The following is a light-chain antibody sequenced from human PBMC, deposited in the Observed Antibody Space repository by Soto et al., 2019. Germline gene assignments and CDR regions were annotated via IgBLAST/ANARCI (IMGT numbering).Light chain of an antibody. CDR2: AAS. CDR3: QQSYNIPRT. Sequence: EILMTQSPSSLSASVGDRVTITCRASQSISNYLNWYQQKPGKAPNLLIYAASTLQSGVPSRFSGGGSGTDFTLTISSLQNEDVATYYCQQSYNIPRTFGQGTRLEIK. CDR1: QSISNY. V-gene: IGKV1-39*01. J-gene: IGKJ5*01.